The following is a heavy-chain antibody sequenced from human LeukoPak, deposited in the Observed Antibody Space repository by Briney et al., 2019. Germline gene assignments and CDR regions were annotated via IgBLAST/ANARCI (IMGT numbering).Heavy chain of an antibody. CDR1: GLTFSDYY. Sequence: GGSLRLSCAASGLTFSDYYMSWIRQAPGKGLEWVSYISSSGSTIYYADSVKGRFTISRDNAKNSLYLQMNSLRAEDTAVYYCARGHSSSWDLFDYWGQGTLVTVSS. J-gene: IGHJ4*02. V-gene: IGHV3-11*01. CDR3: ARGHSSSWDLFDY. D-gene: IGHD6-13*01. CDR2: ISSSGSTI.